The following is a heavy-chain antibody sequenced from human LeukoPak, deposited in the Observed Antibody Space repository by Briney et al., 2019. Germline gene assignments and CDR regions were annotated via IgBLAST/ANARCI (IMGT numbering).Heavy chain of an antibody. J-gene: IGHJ4*02. V-gene: IGHV3-74*01. Sequence: GGSLRLSCAASGFSFTSYWMHWVRQPPGKGLVWVSRVDRGGRGTTYADSVTGRFTISRDHTKNMVYLQMNRLRPEDTAVYYCATDLGWGQGTLVPVSS. CDR3: ATDLG. CDR1: GFSFTSYW. CDR2: VDRGGRGT. D-gene: IGHD4-17*01.